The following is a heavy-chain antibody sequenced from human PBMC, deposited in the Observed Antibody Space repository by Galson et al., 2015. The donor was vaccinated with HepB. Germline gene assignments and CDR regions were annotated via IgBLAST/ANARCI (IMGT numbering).Heavy chain of an antibody. CDR1: GYTFTSYW. CDR3: ARSRISGYSPNAFNI. V-gene: IGHV5-51*03. CDR2: IYPADSDT. J-gene: IGHJ3*02. D-gene: IGHD3-22*01. Sequence: SGAEVKKPGESLKISCRGSGYTFTSYWIGWVRQMPGKGLEWMGVIYPADSDTRYRPSFQGQVTISADKSISTAYLQWSSLKASDTAMYYCARSRISGYSPNAFNIWGQGTMVTVSA.